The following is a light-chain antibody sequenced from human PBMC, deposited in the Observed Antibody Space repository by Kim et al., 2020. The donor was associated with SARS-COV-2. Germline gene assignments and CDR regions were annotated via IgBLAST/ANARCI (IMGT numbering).Light chain of an antibody. V-gene: IGKV1-27*01. Sequence: DIQMTQSPSSLSASVGDRVTITCRASQGINNDLAWYQQKPGKVPKVLIYAASALQSGVPSRFSGSGSGTDFTLTISSLQPEDVGTYYCQKYTGVPWTFGQGTKIEIK. CDR3: QKYTGVPWT. J-gene: IGKJ1*01. CDR2: AAS. CDR1: QGINND.